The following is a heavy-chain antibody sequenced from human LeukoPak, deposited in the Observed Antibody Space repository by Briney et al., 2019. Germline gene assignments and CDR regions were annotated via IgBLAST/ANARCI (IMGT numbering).Heavy chain of an antibody. CDR2: IQYDGSNK. D-gene: IGHD6-13*01. CDR3: AKDRATIAAAGTGFDY. CDR1: GFTFSSYG. J-gene: IGHJ4*02. Sequence: TGGSLRLSCAASGFTFSSYGMHWVRQAPGKGLEWVAFIQYDGSNKYYADSVKGRFTISRDNSKNTLYLQTNSLRAEDTAVYYCAKDRATIAAAGTGFDYWGQGTLVTVSS. V-gene: IGHV3-30*02.